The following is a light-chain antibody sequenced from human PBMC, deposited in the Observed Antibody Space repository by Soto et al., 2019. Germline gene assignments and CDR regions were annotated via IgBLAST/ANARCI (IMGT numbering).Light chain of an antibody. CDR3: QQYSDYGT. Sequence: EIVMTQLPDSLYVPPRESATLSRRASQSVGTSLAWNQQKPGQAPRLLIYGACTRASGCPPRFRGSGSGTKFTLKINDLRSEYIGVYYCQQYSDYGTFGGGTKVEV. CDR2: GAC. V-gene: IGKV3D-15*01. CDR1: QSVGTS. J-gene: IGKJ4*01.